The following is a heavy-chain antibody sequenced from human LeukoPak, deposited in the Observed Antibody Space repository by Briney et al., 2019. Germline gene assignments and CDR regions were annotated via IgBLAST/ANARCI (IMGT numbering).Heavy chain of an antibody. CDR3: ARGRLYYYGSGSYSSLDV. CDR1: GFTFDDYG. Sequence: PGGSLRLSCAASGFTFDDYGMSWVRQAPGKGLEWVSGINWNGGSTGYADSVKGRFTISRDNAKNSLYLQMNSLRAEDTALYYCARGRLYYYGSGSYSSLDVWGKGTTVTVSS. J-gene: IGHJ6*04. CDR2: INWNGGST. V-gene: IGHV3-20*04. D-gene: IGHD3-10*01.